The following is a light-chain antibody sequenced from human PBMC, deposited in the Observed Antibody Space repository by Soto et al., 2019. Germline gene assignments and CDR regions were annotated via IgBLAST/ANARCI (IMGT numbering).Light chain of an antibody. CDR2: GAS. Sequence: EIVLTQSPGTLSLSPGERATLSCRASQSVSSSLAWYQQKPGQAPRLVIYGASSRATGIPDRFSGSGSGTDFTLTISRLEPEDFAVYYCQQYSSSPPLTFGGGTKVEIK. CDR1: QSVSSS. CDR3: QQYSSSPPLT. V-gene: IGKV3-20*01. J-gene: IGKJ4*01.